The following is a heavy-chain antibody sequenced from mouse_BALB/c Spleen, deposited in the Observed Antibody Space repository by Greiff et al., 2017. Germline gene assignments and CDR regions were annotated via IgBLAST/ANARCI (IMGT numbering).Heavy chain of an antibody. CDR3: ARGGVWDAMDY. J-gene: IGHJ4*01. CDR2: INPSTGYT. V-gene: IGHV1-7*01. CDR1: GYTFTSYW. Sequence: VQLQQSGAELAKPGASVKMSCKASGYTFTSYWMHWVKQRPGQGLEWIGYINPSTGYTEYNQKFKDKATLTADKSSSTAYMQLSSLTSEDSAVYYCARGGVWDAMDYWGQGTSVTVSS. D-gene: IGHD2-10*02.